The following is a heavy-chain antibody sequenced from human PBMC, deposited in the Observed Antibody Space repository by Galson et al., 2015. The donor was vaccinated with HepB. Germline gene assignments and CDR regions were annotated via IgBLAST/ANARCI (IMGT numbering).Heavy chain of an antibody. D-gene: IGHD3-16*01. CDR3: ASFGGSYIGG. CDR2: VHGNGDI. Sequence: SLRLSCAASGFSVNDNNMCWVRQAPGKGLEWVSVVHGNGDIYYADSVKGRFSTSRDIRMNTLSLHMKSLRAGDTAMYYCASFGGSYIGGWGQGTLVTVSS. J-gene: IGHJ4*02. CDR1: GFSVNDNN. V-gene: IGHV3-53*01.